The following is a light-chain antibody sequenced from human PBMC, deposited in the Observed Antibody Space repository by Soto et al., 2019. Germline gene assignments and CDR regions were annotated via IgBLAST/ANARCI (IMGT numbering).Light chain of an antibody. CDR2: DAS. CDR1: QSISSW. J-gene: IGKJ1*01. V-gene: IGKV1-5*01. Sequence: DIQMTQSPSTLYASVGDRVTTTCRASQSISSWLAWYQQKPGKAPKLLIYDASSLESGVPSRFSGSGSGTEFTLTISSLQPDDFATYYCQQYNSYSWTFGQGPKVEIK. CDR3: QQYNSYSWT.